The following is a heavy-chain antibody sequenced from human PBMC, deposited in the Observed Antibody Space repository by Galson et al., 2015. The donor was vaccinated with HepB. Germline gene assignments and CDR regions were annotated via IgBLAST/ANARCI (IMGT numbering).Heavy chain of an antibody. Sequence: CAISGDSVSRNGAAWNWIRQSPSRGLEWLGRTYYRSKWYYDYAVSVKSRIAINPDTSKNQFSLQLNSVTPEDTAMYYCAHGRANAFDVWGQGTMATVSS. CDR1: GDSVSRNGAA. CDR2: TYYRSKWYY. CDR3: AHGRANAFDV. D-gene: IGHD1-26*01. V-gene: IGHV6-1*01. J-gene: IGHJ3*01.